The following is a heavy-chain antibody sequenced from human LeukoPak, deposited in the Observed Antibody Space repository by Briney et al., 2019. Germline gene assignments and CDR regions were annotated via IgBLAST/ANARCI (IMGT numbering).Heavy chain of an antibody. J-gene: IGHJ4*02. CDR2: ISSDGSST. V-gene: IGHV3-74*01. D-gene: IGHD6-13*01. CDR3: TRVRLAATGYCFDC. Sequence: GGSLRLSCAASGFTFSSYWMHWVRQAPRKGLEWVSRISSDGSSTTYADSVKGRFTISRDNDKNTLYLQMNSLRAEDTAVYYCTRVRLAATGYCFDCWGQGTLVTVSS. CDR1: GFTFSSYW.